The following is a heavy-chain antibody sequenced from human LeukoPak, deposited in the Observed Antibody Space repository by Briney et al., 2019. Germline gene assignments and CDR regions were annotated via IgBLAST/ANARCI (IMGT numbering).Heavy chain of an antibody. Sequence: GGSLRLSCAASGFTFNSYGMHWVRQAPGKGLEWVAVMWYDGSNKYYADSVKGRFTISRDNSKNTLYLQMNSLRAEDTAVYYCAKRSSSSSGYFDYWGQGTLVTVSS. D-gene: IGHD6-6*01. V-gene: IGHV3-33*06. CDR2: MWYDGSNK. J-gene: IGHJ4*02. CDR3: AKRSSSSSGYFDY. CDR1: GFTFNSYG.